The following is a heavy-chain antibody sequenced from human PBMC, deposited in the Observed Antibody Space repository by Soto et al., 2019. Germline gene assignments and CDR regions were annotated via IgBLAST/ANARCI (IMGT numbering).Heavy chain of an antibody. CDR2: ISGSGIST. J-gene: IGHJ6*03. CDR1: GFTFSTYA. D-gene: IGHD2-8*02. CDR3: ARQPRVLPTYYMEV. V-gene: IGHV3-23*01. Sequence: EVQLLESVVGLIQPGGSLRLSCAASGFTFSTYAMSWIRQAPGKGLEWVSVISGSGISTYYAESAKGRFTISRDNSKNTLYLHMNTLRAEDTAIYFCARQPRVLPTYYMEVWGKGTTVTVSS.